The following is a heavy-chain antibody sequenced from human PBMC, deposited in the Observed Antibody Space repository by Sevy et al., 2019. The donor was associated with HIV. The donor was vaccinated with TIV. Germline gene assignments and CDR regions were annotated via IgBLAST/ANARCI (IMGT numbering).Heavy chain of an antibody. J-gene: IGHJ6*02. CDR2: IRYDGSNK. CDR1: GFTLSSYG. V-gene: IGHV3-33*01. CDR3: ARDRLGITISAEWGGGMDV. Sequence: GGSLRLSCAVSGFTLSSYGMHWVRQAPGKGLEWVAVIRYDGSNKNYADSVKGRFTISRDNSKNTLYLQMNSLRAEDTAGYYCARDRLGITISAEWGGGMDVWGQGTTVTVSS. D-gene: IGHD3-3*01.